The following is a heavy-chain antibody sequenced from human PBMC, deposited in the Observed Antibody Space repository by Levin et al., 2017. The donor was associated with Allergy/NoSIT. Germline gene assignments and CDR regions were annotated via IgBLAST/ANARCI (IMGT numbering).Heavy chain of an antibody. CDR2: IKNDGSST. J-gene: IGHJ4*02. V-gene: IGHV3-74*01. D-gene: IGHD6-19*01. CDR1: GFTFSSYW. CDR3: AREGAVAGTYFDY. Sequence: GESLKISCAASGFTFSSYWMHWVRQAPGKGLVWVSRIKNDGSSTNYADSVKGRFTISRDNAKNTLYLQMNSLRAEDTAVYYCAREGAVAGTYFDYWGQGTLVTVPS.